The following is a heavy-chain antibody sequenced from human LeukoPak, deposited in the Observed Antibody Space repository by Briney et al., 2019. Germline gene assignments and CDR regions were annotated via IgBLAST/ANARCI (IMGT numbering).Heavy chain of an antibody. CDR3: ARGGSKQWLVDDY. CDR1: GVSVSCYY. J-gene: IGHJ4*02. Sequence: SETLSLTCTVSGVSVSCYYLHWLRQPPGKRLQWIGYIHYSGSTNYNPSLKSRVTISVDTSKNQFSLKLSSVTAADTAIYYCARGGSKQWLVDDYWGQGTLVTVSS. CDR2: IHYSGST. D-gene: IGHD6-19*01. V-gene: IGHV4-59*02.